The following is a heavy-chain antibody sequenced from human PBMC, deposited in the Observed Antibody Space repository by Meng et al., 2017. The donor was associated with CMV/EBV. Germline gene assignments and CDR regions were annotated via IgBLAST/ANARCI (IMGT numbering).Heavy chain of an antibody. CDR1: GYTFNDYD. J-gene: IGHJ6*02. CDR3: AREVGDGIDINYYYYYGMDV. V-gene: IGHV1-8*03. D-gene: IGHD3-16*02. CDR2: MNPNSGNT. Sequence: ASVKVSCTASGYTFNDYDINWVRQATGQGLEWMGWMNPNSGNTGYAQKFQGRVTITRNSSISTAYMELSSLRSDDTAVYYCAREVGDGIDINYYYYYGMDVWGQGTTVTVSS.